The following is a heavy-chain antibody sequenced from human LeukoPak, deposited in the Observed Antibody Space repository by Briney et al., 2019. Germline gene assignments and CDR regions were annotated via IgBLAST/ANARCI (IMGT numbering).Heavy chain of an antibody. CDR2: INSDGSST. CDR3: AKAPPGIAAAGTGFRWFDP. Sequence: GGSLRLSCAASGFTFSSYWMHWVRQAPGKGLVWVSRINSDGSSTSYADSVKGRFTISRDNAKNTLYLQMNSLRAEDTAVYYCAKAPPGIAAAGTGFRWFDPWGQGTLVTVSS. J-gene: IGHJ5*02. CDR1: GFTFSSYW. D-gene: IGHD6-13*01. V-gene: IGHV3-74*01.